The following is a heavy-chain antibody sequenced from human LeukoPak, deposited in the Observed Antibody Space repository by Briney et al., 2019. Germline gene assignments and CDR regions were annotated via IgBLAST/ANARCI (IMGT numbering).Heavy chain of an antibody. Sequence: GGSLRLSCVASAFILSNYPMHWVRQAPGKRLEWLGFLSPEQTNMYTDSVKGRFAISRDNSKNTMYIQMNDLRPEDTAMFYCAKEGGSSGHAGYFDNWGQGTLVTVSS. J-gene: IGHJ4*02. V-gene: IGHV3-30*09. D-gene: IGHD3-22*01. CDR2: LSPEQTNM. CDR1: AFILSNYP. CDR3: AKEGGSSGHAGYFDN.